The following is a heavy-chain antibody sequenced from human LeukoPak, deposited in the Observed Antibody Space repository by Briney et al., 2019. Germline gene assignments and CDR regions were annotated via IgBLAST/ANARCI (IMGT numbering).Heavy chain of an antibody. J-gene: IGHJ4*02. CDR1: GFTFSSYG. D-gene: IGHD5-18*01. CDR2: ISYDGSNK. V-gene: IGHV3-30*18. Sequence: PGRSLRLSCAASGFTFSSYGMHWVRQAPGKGLEWVAVISYDGSNKYYADSVKGRFTISRDNSKNTLYLQMNSLRAEDTAVYYCAKPRTVRIQLWPPDYWGQGTLVTVSS. CDR3: AKPRTVRIQLWPPDY.